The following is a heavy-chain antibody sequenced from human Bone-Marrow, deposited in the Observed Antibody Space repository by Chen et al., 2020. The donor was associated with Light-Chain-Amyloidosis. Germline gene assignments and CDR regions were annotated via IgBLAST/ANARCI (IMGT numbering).Heavy chain of an antibody. CDR1: GFTFSSYG. CDR3: AKARLYSGSYWGIVDY. Sequence: QVQLVESGGGVVQPGRSLRLSCVASGFTFSSYGIFWVRQAPGKGLEWVALISYDANRDFYADSVKGRFTVSRDNSKNTLYLQMNSLRIEDTAVYYCAKARLYSGSYWGIVDYWGPGTLVTVSS. D-gene: IGHD1-26*01. V-gene: IGHV3-30*18. CDR2: ISYDANRD. J-gene: IGHJ4*02.